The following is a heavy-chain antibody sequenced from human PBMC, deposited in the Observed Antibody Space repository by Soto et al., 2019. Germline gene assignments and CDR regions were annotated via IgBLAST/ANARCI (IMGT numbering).Heavy chain of an antibody. Sequence: QVQLVQSGAEVKKPGSSVKVSCKASGGTFSSYAISWVRQAPGQGLEWMGGIIPIFGTANYAQKFQGRVTLPXXEXTXXAHMELSIQRSEDTSVYYCARESARAGATIVDLDYWGEGTLVTVSS. CDR1: GGTFSSYA. D-gene: IGHD1-26*01. V-gene: IGHV1-69*05. CDR2: IIPIFGTA. J-gene: IGHJ4*02. CDR3: ARESARAGATIVDLDY.